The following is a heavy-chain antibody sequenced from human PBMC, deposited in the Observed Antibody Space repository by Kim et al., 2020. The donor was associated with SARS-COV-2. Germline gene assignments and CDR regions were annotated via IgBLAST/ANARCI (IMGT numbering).Heavy chain of an antibody. CDR3: ATHMGRGYYFDY. Sequence: ASVKVSCKTSGYLFTRSALHWVRQTPGQGLELMGWINTKTGKLNYAQGFSGRFVFSLDTSASTAYFQISGLKAEDTAVYFCATHMGRGYYFDYCWRGT. J-gene: IGHJ4*02. CDR2: INTKTGKL. CDR1: GYLFTRSA. D-gene: IGHD2-21*01. V-gene: IGHV7-4-1*02.